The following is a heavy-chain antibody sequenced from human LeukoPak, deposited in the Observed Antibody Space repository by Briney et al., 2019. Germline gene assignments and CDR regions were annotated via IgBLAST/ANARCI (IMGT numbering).Heavy chain of an antibody. D-gene: IGHD3-22*01. CDR2: INPNSGGT. J-gene: IGHJ6*02. CDR1: GYTFTGYY. CDR3: ARVELAYYDSSGYYSYYYGMDV. Sequence: GASVKVSCKASGYTFTGYYMHWVRQAPGQGLEWMGWINPNSGGTNYAQKFQGRVNMTRDTSISTAYMELSRLRSDDTAVYYCARVELAYYDSSGYYSYYYGMDVWGQGTTVTVSS. V-gene: IGHV1-2*02.